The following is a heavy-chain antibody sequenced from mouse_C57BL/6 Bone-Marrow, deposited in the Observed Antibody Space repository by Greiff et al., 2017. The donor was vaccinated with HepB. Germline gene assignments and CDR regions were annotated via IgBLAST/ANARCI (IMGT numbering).Heavy chain of an antibody. CDR2: ISDGGSYT. CDR3: ARERGYYYGSSYVYYAMDY. CDR1: GFTFSSYA. Sequence: EVKLVESGGGLVKPGGSLKLSCAASGFTFSSYAMSWVRQTPEKRLEWVATISDGGSYTYYPDNVKGRFTISRDNAKNNLYLQMSHLKSEDTAMYYGARERGYYYGSSYVYYAMDYWGQGTSVTVSS. D-gene: IGHD1-1*01. V-gene: IGHV5-4*01. J-gene: IGHJ4*01.